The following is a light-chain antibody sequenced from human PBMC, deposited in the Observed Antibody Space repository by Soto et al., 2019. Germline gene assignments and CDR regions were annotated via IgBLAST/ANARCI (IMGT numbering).Light chain of an antibody. Sequence: IQMTQSPSSVSASVGDRVTMTCRASQGVGGWLAWYQQKPGKVPKLLIYATSSLHSGVPSRFSGSGSGTDFTLSISSLQPEDFATYYCQQYDSYPTFGQGTRLEIK. V-gene: IGKV1-12*01. J-gene: IGKJ5*01. CDR1: QGVGGW. CDR3: QQYDSYPT. CDR2: ATS.